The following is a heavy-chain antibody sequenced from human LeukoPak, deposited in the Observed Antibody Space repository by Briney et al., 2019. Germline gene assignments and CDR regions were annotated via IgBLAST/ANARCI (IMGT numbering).Heavy chain of an antibody. Sequence: GGSLRLSCAASGFIFSTYGMHWVRQAPGKGLEWVSYISSSSSTIYYADSVKGRFTISRDNAKNSLYLQMNSLRAEDTAVYYCARDLYSYGSVHYFDYWGQGTLVTVSS. D-gene: IGHD5-18*01. J-gene: IGHJ4*02. V-gene: IGHV3-48*04. CDR1: GFIFSTYG. CDR3: ARDLYSYGSVHYFDY. CDR2: ISSSSSTI.